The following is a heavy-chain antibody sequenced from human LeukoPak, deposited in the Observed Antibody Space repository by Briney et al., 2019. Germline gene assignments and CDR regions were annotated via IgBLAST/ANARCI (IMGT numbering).Heavy chain of an antibody. Sequence: PSETLSLTCAVYGGSFSGYYWSWIRQPPGKGLEWIGEINHSGSTNYNPSLKSRVTISVDTSKNQFSLKLSSVTAADTAVYYCLRGDRRDYWGQGTLVTVSS. V-gene: IGHV4-34*01. CDR3: LRGDRRDY. J-gene: IGHJ4*02. CDR2: INHSGST. CDR1: GGSFSGYY.